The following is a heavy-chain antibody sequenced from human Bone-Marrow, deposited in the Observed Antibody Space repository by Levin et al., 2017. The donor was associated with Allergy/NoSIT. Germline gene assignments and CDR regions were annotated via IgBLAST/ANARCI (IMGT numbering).Heavy chain of an antibody. CDR1: GYSFTNYW. D-gene: IGHD1-26*01. CDR2: IYPGDSDS. CDR3: ARPESVGAARPRNGFHI. V-gene: IGHV5-51*01. Sequence: GESLKISCKGSGYSFTNYWIGWVRQVPGKGLEWMGIIYPGDSDSRYSPSFHGHVSISTDNSINTAYLQWSSLRASDTAVYYCARPESVGAARPRNGFHIWGQGTMVTVSS. J-gene: IGHJ3*02.